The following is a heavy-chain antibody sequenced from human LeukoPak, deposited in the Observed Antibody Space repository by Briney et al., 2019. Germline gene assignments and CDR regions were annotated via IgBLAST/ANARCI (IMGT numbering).Heavy chain of an antibody. V-gene: IGHV4-59*01. Sequence: SETLSLTCTVSGSSISSYYWSWIRQPPGKGLEWIGYIYYSGSTNYNPSLKSRVTISVDTSKNQFSLKLSSVTAADTAVYYCARVTGGDEFDYWGQGTLVTVSS. CDR2: IYYSGST. J-gene: IGHJ4*02. CDR1: GSSISSYY. D-gene: IGHD2-21*01. CDR3: ARVTGGDEFDY.